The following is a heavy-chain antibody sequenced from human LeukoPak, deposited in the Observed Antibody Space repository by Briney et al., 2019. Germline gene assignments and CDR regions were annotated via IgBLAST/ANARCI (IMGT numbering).Heavy chain of an antibody. Sequence: PGGSLRLSCAASGFTFSSYAMTWVRQAPGKGLEWVSYISSSGSTIYYADSVKGRFTISRDNAKNSLYLQMNSLRAEDTAVYYCARGGDSSFNDYWGQGTLVTVSS. CDR3: ARGGDSSFNDY. D-gene: IGHD5-18*01. CDR2: ISSSGSTI. J-gene: IGHJ4*02. V-gene: IGHV3-48*03. CDR1: GFTFSSYA.